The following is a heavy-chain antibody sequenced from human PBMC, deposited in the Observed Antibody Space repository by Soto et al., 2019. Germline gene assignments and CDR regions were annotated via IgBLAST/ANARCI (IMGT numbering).Heavy chain of an antibody. CDR2: IYYSGST. D-gene: IGHD1-1*01. CDR3: ARDENCYYYYYGMDV. V-gene: IGHV4-30-4*01. J-gene: IGHJ6*02. Sequence: PSETLSLTXTVSGGSISSGDYYWSWIRQPPGKGLEWIGYIYYSGSTYYNPSLKSRVTISVDTSKNQFPLKLSSVTAADTAVYYCARDENCYYYYYGMDVWGQGTTVTVSS. CDR1: GGSISSGDYY.